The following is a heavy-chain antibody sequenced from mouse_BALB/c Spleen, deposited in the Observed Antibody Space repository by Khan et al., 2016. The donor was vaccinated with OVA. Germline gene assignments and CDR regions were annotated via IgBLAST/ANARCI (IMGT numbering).Heavy chain of an antibody. J-gene: IGHJ1*01. CDR1: GYSITSGYS. D-gene: IGHD1-1*01. Sequence: VQLKESGPDLVKPSQSLSLTYTVTGYSITSGYSWHWIRQFPGNKLEWMGYIHYSGTTNYNPSLKSRISITRDTSKNQFFLQLNSVTTEDTATYYCARSGTTVVPYWYFDVWGAGTTVTVSS. CDR3: ARSGTTVVPYWYFDV. CDR2: IHYSGTT. V-gene: IGHV3-1*02.